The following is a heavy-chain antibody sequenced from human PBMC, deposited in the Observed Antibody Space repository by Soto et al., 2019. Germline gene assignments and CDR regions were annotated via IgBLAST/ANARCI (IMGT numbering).Heavy chain of an antibody. CDR2: IWYDGSNK. D-gene: IGHD3-22*01. Sequence: GGSLRLSCAASGFTFSSYGMHWVRQAPGKGLEWVAVIWYDGSNKYYADSVKGRFTISRDNSKNTLYLQMNSLRAEDTAVYYCARDGLETMIVVVNYGMDVWGQGTTVTVSS. J-gene: IGHJ6*02. CDR3: ARDGLETMIVVVNYGMDV. CDR1: GFTFSSYG. V-gene: IGHV3-33*01.